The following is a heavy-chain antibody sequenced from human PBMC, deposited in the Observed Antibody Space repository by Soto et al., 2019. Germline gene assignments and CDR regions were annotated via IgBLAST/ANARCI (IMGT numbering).Heavy chain of an antibody. CDR2: IYYSGST. V-gene: IGHV4-31*03. J-gene: IGHJ4*02. D-gene: IGHD2-2*01. CDR1: GGSISIGDYY. Sequence: SETLSLTCSVSGGSISIGDYYWNWIRQHPGKGLEWIGYIYYSGSTYYNPSLKSRVTISVDTSKNQFSLKLSSVTAADTAVYYCARAAYPLGYCISTSCYLDYFDYWGQGTLVTVSS. CDR3: ARAAYPLGYCISTSCYLDYFDY.